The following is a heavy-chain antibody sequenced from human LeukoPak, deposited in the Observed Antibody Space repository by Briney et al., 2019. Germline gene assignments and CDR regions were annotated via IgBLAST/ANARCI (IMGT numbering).Heavy chain of an antibody. Sequence: GGSLRLSCPASGFTFSDYGMHWVRQAPGKGLEWVAFIRYDGSDKYYADSVEGRFTISRDNSKNTLYLQMNSLRAEDTAVYYCAKSQLGIRQNPYYFDNSASYTYPFDYWGQGTLVTVSS. CDR1: GFTFSDYG. CDR2: IRYDGSDK. J-gene: IGHJ4*02. V-gene: IGHV3-30*02. D-gene: IGHD3-22*01. CDR3: AKSQLGIRQNPYYFDNSASYTYPFDY.